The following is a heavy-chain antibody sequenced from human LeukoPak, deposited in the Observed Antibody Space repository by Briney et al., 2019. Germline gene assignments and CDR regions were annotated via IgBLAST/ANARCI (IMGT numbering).Heavy chain of an antibody. CDR3: ARGWGRYSSGWYPGGWFDP. V-gene: IGHV4-59*08. D-gene: IGHD6-19*01. Sequence: SETLSLTCTVSGGSISSYYWSWIRQPPGKGLEWIGYIYYSGSTNYNPSLKSRVTISVDTSKNQFSLKLSSVTAADTAVYYCARGWGRYSSGWYPGGWFDPWGQGTLVTVSS. J-gene: IGHJ5*02. CDR1: GGSISSYY. CDR2: IYYSGST.